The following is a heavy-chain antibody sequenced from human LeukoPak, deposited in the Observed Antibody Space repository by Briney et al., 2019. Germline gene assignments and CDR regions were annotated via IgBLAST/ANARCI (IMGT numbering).Heavy chain of an antibody. V-gene: IGHV3-48*04. J-gene: IGHJ4*02. Sequence: GGSLRLSCAASGLTFSSYAMSWVRQAPGKGLEWVSYISSSGSTIYYADSVKGRFTISRDNAKNSLYLQMNSLRAEDTAVYYCARLSKLASGDYWGQGTLVTVRS. CDR3: ARLSKLASGDY. CDR1: GLTFSSYA. CDR2: ISSSGSTI. D-gene: IGHD3-3*02.